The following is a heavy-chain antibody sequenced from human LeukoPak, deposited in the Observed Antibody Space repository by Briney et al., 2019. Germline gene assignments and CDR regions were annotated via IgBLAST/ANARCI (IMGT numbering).Heavy chain of an antibody. V-gene: IGHV1-18*01. CDR3: ARAGPYNNSGVDY. CDR2: ISIYSGNT. J-gene: IGHJ4*02. D-gene: IGHD6-6*01. Sequence: ASVTVSFTASGYTFTTYGVSWVRQAPGQGLEWMGWISIYSGNTNYAQKLQGRVTMTTDTSTSTAYMELRSLRSDDTAVYYCARAGPYNNSGVDYWGQGTLVTVSS. CDR1: GYTFTTYG.